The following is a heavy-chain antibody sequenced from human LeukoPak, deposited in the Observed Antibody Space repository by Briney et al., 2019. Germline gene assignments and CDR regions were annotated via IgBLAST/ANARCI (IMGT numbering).Heavy chain of an antibody. CDR3: AKDSSGWYYFDY. CDR2: ISGSGGST. J-gene: IGHJ4*02. D-gene: IGHD6-19*01. V-gene: IGHV3-23*01. Sequence: GGSLRLSCAASGFTLSSYAMSWVRQAPGKGLEWVSAISGSGGSTYYADSVKGRFTISRDNSKNTLYLQMNSLRAGDTAIYYCAKDSSGWYYFDYWGQGTLVTVSS. CDR1: GFTLSSYA.